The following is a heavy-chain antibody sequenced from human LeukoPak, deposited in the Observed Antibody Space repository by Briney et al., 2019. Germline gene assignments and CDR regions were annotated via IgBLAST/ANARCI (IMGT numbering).Heavy chain of an antibody. Sequence: SETLSLTCAVYGGSFSGYYWSWIRQPPGKGLEWIGEVNHSGSTNYNPSLKSRVTISVDTSKNQFSLKLSSVTAADTAVYYCASRAGFFDYWGQGTLVTVSS. CDR1: GGSFSGYY. CDR3: ASRAGFFDY. D-gene: IGHD6-19*01. J-gene: IGHJ4*02. V-gene: IGHV4-34*01. CDR2: VNHSGST.